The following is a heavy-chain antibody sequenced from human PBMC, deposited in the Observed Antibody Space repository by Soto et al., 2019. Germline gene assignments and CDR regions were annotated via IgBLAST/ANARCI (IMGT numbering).Heavy chain of an antibody. Sequence: KPSETLSLTCTVSGDSMTRSVWWTWVRQPPGKGLEWIGEVFHTGNTNYNPSLKSRVTMSVDKSTNEFSLKVTSVTAADTAIYYCARKAWVRFDYWGQGALVTVSS. J-gene: IGHJ4*02. CDR3: ARKAWVRFDY. CDR2: VFHTGNT. D-gene: IGHD7-27*01. V-gene: IGHV4-4*02. CDR1: GDSMTRSVW.